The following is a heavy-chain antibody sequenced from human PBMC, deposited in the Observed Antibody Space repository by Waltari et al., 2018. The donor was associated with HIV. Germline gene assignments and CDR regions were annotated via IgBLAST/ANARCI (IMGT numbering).Heavy chain of an antibody. V-gene: IGHV4-39*01. J-gene: IGHJ4*02. CDR3: ARRHVDTALVRWGLDD. D-gene: IGHD5-18*01. Sequence: QLQLQESGPGLVKPSETLSLTCTVSGGSISRSSYFWGWIRQPPGKGREWIGSIYYSVSTSYNLSLTSRGPISVDTPMNQFALVLSSVTASDTAVYYCARRHVDTALVRWGLDDWGQGTLVTVSS. CDR1: GGSISRSSYF. CDR2: IYYSVST.